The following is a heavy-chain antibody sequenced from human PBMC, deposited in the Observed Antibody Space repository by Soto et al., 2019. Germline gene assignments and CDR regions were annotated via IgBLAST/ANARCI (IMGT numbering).Heavy chain of an antibody. Sequence: PGGSLRLSCVASGITFGSRAMSWVRQAPGEGLEWVSTITDTGGDTKYADSVRGRFTFSRDNSKNTVYLQMSSLRADDTAVYFCATDDGHYYGSVWGQGTLVTVSS. CDR1: GITFGSRA. J-gene: IGHJ1*01. V-gene: IGHV3-23*01. CDR2: ITDTGGDT. D-gene: IGHD3-22*01. CDR3: ATDDGHYYGSV.